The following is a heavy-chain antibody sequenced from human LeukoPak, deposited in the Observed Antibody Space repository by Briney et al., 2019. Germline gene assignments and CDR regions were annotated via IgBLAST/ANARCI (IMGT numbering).Heavy chain of an antibody. CDR2: IYYSGST. CDR1: GGSISSGGYY. V-gene: IGHV4-31*03. D-gene: IGHD1-26*01. J-gene: IGHJ6*02. Sequence: PSETLSLTCTVSGGSISSGGYYWSWIRQHPGKGLEWIGYIYYSGSTYYNPSLKSRVTISVDTSKNQFSLKLSSVTAADTAVYYCARWVGATSDFYYYGMDVWGQGTSVTVSS. CDR3: ARWVGATSDFYYYGMDV.